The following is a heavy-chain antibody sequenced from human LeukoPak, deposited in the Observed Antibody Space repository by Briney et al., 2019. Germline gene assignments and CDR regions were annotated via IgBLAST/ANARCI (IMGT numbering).Heavy chain of an antibody. CDR2: IIPIFGTA. J-gene: IGHJ3*02. D-gene: IGHD3-9*01. CDR1: GGTFSSYA. Sequence: SVKVSCKASGGTFSSYAISWVRQAPGQGLEWMGGIIPIFGTANYAQKFQGRVTITTDESTSTAYMELSSLRSEDTAVYYCASDNFDWLLSGAFDIWGQGTMVTVSS. CDR3: ASDNFDWLLSGAFDI. V-gene: IGHV1-69*05.